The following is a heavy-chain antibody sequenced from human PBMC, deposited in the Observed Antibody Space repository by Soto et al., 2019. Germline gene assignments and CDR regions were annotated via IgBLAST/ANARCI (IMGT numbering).Heavy chain of an antibody. CDR1: GFIFDDYA. CDR3: AKDMFSSSSAATFDY. D-gene: IGHD6-6*01. J-gene: IGHJ4*02. Sequence: EVQLVESGGGLAQPGRSLRLSCAASGFIFDDYAMHWVRQAPGKRLEWVSGISWQSGSIRYADSVKGRFTISRDNAKNSLYLQMNSLRVEDTALYYCAKDMFSSSSAATFDYWGQGILVTVSS. V-gene: IGHV3-9*01. CDR2: ISWQSGSI.